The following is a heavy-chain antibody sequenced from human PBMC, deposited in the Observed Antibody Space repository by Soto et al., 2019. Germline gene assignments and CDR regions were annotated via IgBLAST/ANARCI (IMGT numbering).Heavy chain of an antibody. J-gene: IGHJ4*02. CDR1: GFTLSTNG. CDR3: TGHGGNSY. CDR2: IVYNGDT. V-gene: IGHV3-23*01. Sequence: PGGSLRLSCAASGFTLSTNGMSWVRQAPGKGLERVSSIVYNGDTSYADSVKGRFTISRDISENTLYLEMNRLRAEDTAVYYCTGHGGNSYLGQGTLVTVSS. D-gene: IGHD1-26*01.